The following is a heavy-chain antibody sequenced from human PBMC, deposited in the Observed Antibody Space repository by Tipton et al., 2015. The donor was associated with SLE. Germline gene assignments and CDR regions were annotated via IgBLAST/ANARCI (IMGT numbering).Heavy chain of an antibody. Sequence: SLRLSCAASGFTFSSYWMSWVRQAPGKGLEWVANIKQDGSDKYYVDSVKGRFTISRDNAKNSLSLQMDSLRAEDTAVYYCAGVSGGTNFDYWGQGTLVTVSS. D-gene: IGHD1-14*01. CDR1: GFTFSSYW. CDR2: IKQDGSDK. CDR3: AGVSGGTNFDY. V-gene: IGHV3-7*01. J-gene: IGHJ4*02.